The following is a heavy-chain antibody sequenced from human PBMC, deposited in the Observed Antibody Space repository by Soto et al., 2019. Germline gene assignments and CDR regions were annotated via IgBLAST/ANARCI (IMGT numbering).Heavy chain of an antibody. V-gene: IGHV3-73*01. Sequence: GGSLRLSCAASGFTFSGSAMHWVRQASGKGLEWVGRIRSKANSYATAYAASVKGRFTISRDDSKNTAYLQMNSLKTEDTAVYYCTRRDGGSWSVGKYYYYMDVWGKGTTVTVSS. D-gene: IGHD2-15*01. CDR2: IRSKANSYAT. J-gene: IGHJ6*03. CDR3: TRRDGGSWSVGKYYYYMDV. CDR1: GFTFSGSA.